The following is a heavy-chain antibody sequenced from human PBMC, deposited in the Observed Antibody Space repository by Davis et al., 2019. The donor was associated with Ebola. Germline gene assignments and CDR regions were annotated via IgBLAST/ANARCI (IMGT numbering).Heavy chain of an antibody. CDR1: GYTFTSYY. Sequence: ASVKVSCKASGYTFTSYYMHWVRQAPGQGLEWMGIINPSGGSTSYAQKFQGRVTMTTDTSTSTAYMELRSLRSDDTAVYYCARNDYGDYYFDYWGQGTLVTVSS. CDR3: ARNDYGDYYFDY. V-gene: IGHV1-46*01. D-gene: IGHD4-17*01. J-gene: IGHJ4*02. CDR2: INPSGGST.